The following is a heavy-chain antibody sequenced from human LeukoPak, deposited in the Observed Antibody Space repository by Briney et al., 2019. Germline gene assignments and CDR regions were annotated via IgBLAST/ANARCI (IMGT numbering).Heavy chain of an antibody. Sequence: PSQTLSLTCTVSGGSISSGGYYWSWIRQPPGKGLEWIGYIYHSGSTYYNPSLKSRVTISVDRSKNQFSLKLSSVTAADTAVYYCARLETAARDFDYWGQGTLVTVSS. V-gene: IGHV4-30-2*01. CDR3: ARLETAARDFDY. CDR2: IYHSGST. D-gene: IGHD2-21*02. CDR1: GGSISSGGYY. J-gene: IGHJ4*02.